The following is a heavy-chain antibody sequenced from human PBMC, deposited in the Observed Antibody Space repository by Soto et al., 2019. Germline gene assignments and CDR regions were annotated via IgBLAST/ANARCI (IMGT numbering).Heavy chain of an antibody. CDR3: ARVRGAAGKRYFDY. D-gene: IGHD6-13*01. V-gene: IGHV4-59*01. CDR1: GGSMIAYY. CDR2: TYYSGST. Sequence: PSETLSLTCTVSGGSMIAYYWNWMRQPPGKGLQWIGYTYYSGSTTYNPSLKSRVTISVDSSKNQFSLKLDSVTPADTAVYYCARVRGAAGKRYFDYWGPGTLVIVSS. J-gene: IGHJ4*02.